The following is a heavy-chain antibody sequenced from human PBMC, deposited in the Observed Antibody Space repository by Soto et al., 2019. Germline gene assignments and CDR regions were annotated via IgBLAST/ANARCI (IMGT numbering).Heavy chain of an antibody. CDR2: IHYNGNT. D-gene: IGHD5-12*01. Sequence: SSETLSLTCTVSGGSISSYYWSWVRQPPGKGLEWIGNIHYNGNTKYSPSLKSRVTMSVDTSKNHFSLRLISVTAADTAIYFCAREGNLGRWLQPLDFWGQGTLVTVS. J-gene: IGHJ4*02. V-gene: IGHV4-59*01. CDR1: GGSISSYY. CDR3: AREGNLGRWLQPLDF.